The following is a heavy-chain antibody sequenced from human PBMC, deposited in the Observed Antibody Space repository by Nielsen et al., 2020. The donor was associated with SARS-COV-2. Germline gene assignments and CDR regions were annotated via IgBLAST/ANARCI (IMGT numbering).Heavy chain of an antibody. CDR2: IYYSGST. CDR3: ARHRVGIAAAGYFDY. J-gene: IGHJ4*02. CDR1: GGSISSYY. D-gene: IGHD6-13*01. Sequence: GSLRLSCTVSGGSISSYYWGWIRQPPGKGLEWIGSIYYSGSTYYNPSLKSRVTISVDTSKNQFSLKLSSVTAADTAVYYCARHRVGIAAAGYFDYWGQGTLVTVSS. V-gene: IGHV4-39*01.